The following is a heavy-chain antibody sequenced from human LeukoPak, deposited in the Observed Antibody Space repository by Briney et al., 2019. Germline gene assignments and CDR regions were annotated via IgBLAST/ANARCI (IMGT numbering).Heavy chain of an antibody. CDR1: GGSFSGYY. CDR2: IKHSRST. CDR3: ASSLCAVDGTETNWILP. J-gene: IGHJ5*02. D-gene: IGHD6-19*01. Sequence: SETLSLACAVYGGSFSGYYWSWIRQPPGTGLEWIGVIKHSRSTNYNPSLNSRVTMSVDTSKNQFSLKLSSVTAADAAVYDCASSLCAVDGTETNWILPGGQGTLVTVSS. V-gene: IGHV4-34*01.